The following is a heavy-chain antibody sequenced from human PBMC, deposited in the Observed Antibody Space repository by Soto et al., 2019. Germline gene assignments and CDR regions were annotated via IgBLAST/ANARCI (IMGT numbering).Heavy chain of an antibody. Sequence: GWSLRLSCAASGLTLSNAWMNWVREAPGNGLEWVGRIKSKTDGGTTDYAAPVKGRFTISRDDSKNTLYLQMNSLKTEDTAVYYCTTDSSDHGIAATVPSVDVWGQGTTVTVSS. V-gene: IGHV3-15*07. CDR2: IKSKTDGGTT. CDR3: TTDSSDHGIAATVPSVDV. D-gene: IGHD6-13*01. CDR1: GLTLSNAW. J-gene: IGHJ6*02.